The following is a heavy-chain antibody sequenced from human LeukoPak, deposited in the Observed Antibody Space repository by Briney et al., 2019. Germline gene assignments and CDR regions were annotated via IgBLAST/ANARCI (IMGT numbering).Heavy chain of an antibody. D-gene: IGHD3-3*01. V-gene: IGHV3-9*03. CDR2: ISWNSGSI. CDR3: AKDMGDFWSGPFDY. J-gene: IGHJ4*02. CDR1: GFTFDDYA. Sequence: GGSLRLSCAASGFTFDDYAMHWVRQAPGKGLEWVSGISWNSGSIGYADSVKGRFTISRDNAKNSLYLQMNSLRAEDMALYYCAKDMGDFWSGPFDYWGQGTLVTVSS.